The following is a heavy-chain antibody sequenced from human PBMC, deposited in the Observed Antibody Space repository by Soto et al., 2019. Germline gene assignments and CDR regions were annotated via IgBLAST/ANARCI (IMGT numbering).Heavy chain of an antibody. CDR3: ASRLGYSSSWYYGMDV. J-gene: IGHJ6*02. CDR2: IIPIFGTA. V-gene: IGHV1-69*06. D-gene: IGHD6-13*01. CDR1: GGTFSSYA. Sequence: QVQLVQSGAEVKKPGSSVKVSCKASGGTFSSYAISWVRQAPGQGLEWMGGIIPIFGTANYAQKFQGRVTITADKSTSTAYMELSSLRSEDTGVYYCASRLGYSSSWYYGMDVWGQGTTVTVSS.